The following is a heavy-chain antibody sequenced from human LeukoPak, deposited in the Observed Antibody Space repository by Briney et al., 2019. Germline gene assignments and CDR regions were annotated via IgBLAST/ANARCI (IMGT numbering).Heavy chain of an antibody. V-gene: IGHV4-34*01. Sequence: SETLSLTCAVYGGSFSGYYWSWIRQPPGKGLEWIGEINHSGGTNYNPSLKSRVTISVDTSKNQFSLKLSSVTAADTAVYYCARLPRYCSGGSCSEAFDYWGQGTLVTVSS. D-gene: IGHD2-15*01. CDR3: ARLPRYCSGGSCSEAFDY. CDR2: INHSGGT. CDR1: GGSFSGYY. J-gene: IGHJ4*02.